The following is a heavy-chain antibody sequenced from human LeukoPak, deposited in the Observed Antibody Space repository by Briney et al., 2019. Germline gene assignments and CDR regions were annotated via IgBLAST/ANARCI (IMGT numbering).Heavy chain of an antibody. CDR1: GFTFSSYW. Sequence: PGGSLRLSCAASGFTFSSYWMSWVRQAPRKGLEWVANIKQDGSEKYYVDSVKGRFTISRDNAKNSLYLQMNRLRAEDTAVYYCARARGEAYFDLWGRGTLVTVSS. J-gene: IGHJ2*01. V-gene: IGHV3-7*01. D-gene: IGHD2-21*01. CDR2: IKQDGSEK. CDR3: ARARGEAYFDL.